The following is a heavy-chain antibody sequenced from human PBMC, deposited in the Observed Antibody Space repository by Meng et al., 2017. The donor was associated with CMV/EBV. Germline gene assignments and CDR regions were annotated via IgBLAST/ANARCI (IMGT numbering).Heavy chain of an antibody. CDR2: IHYSGST. J-gene: IGHJ5*02. V-gene: IGHV4-59*01. CDR1: GGSISSYY. D-gene: IGHD2-2*01. Sequence: SETLSLTCTVSGGSISSYYWSWIRQPPGKGLEWIGYIHYSGSTKYNPSLKSGVTISGDTSKNQFSLKLSSVTAADTAVYYCARGYQLPGWFDPWGQGTLVTVSS. CDR3: ARGYQLPGWFDP.